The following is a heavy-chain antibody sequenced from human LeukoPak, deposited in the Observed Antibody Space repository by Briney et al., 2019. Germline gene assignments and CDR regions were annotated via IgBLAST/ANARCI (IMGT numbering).Heavy chain of an antibody. V-gene: IGHV4-39*07. Sequence: SETLSPTCTVSGGSISSSSYYWGWIRQPPGKGLEWIGSIYYSGSTYYNPSLKSRVTISVDTSKNQSSLKLSSVTAADTAVYYCAREELRAFDIWGQGTMVTVSS. D-gene: IGHD1-7*01. CDR1: GGSISSSSYY. J-gene: IGHJ3*02. CDR3: AREELRAFDI. CDR2: IYYSGST.